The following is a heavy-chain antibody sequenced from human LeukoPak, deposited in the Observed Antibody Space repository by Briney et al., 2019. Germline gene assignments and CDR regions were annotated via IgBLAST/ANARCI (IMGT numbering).Heavy chain of an antibody. Sequence: GGSLRLSCAASGFTVSSNYMSWVRQAPGKGLEWVSVIYSGGSTYYADSVKGRFTISRDNSKNTLYLQMNSLRAEDTAVYYCARDLRYYYDSGGSMRPFDIWGQGTMVTVSS. CDR1: GFTVSSNY. CDR3: ARDLRYYYDSGGSMRPFDI. V-gene: IGHV3-53*01. D-gene: IGHD3-22*01. CDR2: IYSGGST. J-gene: IGHJ3*02.